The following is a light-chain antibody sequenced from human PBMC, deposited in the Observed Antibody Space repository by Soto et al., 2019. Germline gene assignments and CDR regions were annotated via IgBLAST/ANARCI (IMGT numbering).Light chain of an antibody. V-gene: IGKV1-39*01. CDR2: SAS. Sequence: DIQMTQFPSSLSASVGDRISITCRASQGVSAYLLWYQQRQGRAPRLLIYSASSLVSGVPSRFSVSGSGTNFTLTINRLQPEDFATYYSQQSYRIPHTLGQGTQLETK. J-gene: IGKJ2*01. CDR1: QGVSAY. CDR3: QQSYRIPHT.